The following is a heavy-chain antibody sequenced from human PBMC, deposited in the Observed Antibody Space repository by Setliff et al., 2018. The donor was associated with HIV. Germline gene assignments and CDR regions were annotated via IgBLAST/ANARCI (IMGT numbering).Heavy chain of an antibody. CDR3: ARLDSSGYYRSFDV. D-gene: IGHD3-22*01. J-gene: IGHJ3*01. CDR2: IHPRDFDI. Sequence: RGESLKISCKASGYTFTNYWTAWVRQMPGKGLEWMGIIHPRDFDIKYSQSFQGQVTISADKSLSTAYLQWNSLKASDTALCYCARLDSSGYYRSFDVWGQGTMVTVSS. V-gene: IGHV5-51*01. CDR1: GYTFTNYW.